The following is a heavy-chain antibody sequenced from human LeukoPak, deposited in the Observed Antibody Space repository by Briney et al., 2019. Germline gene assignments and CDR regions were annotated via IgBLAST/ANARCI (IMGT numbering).Heavy chain of an antibody. CDR3: ARVRNWCSGGSCYGFDY. J-gene: IGHJ4*02. V-gene: IGHV1-2*02. CDR1: GYTFTGYY. CDR2: INPNSGGT. Sequence: ASVKVSCKASGYTFTGYYMHWVRQAPGQGLEWMGWINPNSGGTNYAQKFQGRVTMTRDTSVSTAYMELSRLRSDDTAVYYCARVRNWCSGGSCYGFDYWGQGTLVTVSS. D-gene: IGHD2-15*01.